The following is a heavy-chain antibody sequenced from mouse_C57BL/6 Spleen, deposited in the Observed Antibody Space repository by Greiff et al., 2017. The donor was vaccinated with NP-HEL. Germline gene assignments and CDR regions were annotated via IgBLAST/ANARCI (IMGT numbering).Heavy chain of an antibody. J-gene: IGHJ1*03. D-gene: IGHD1-1*01. Sequence: QVQLKQPGAELVRPGSSVKLSCKASGYTFTSYWMHWVKQRPIQGLEWIGNIDPSDSETHYNQKFKDKATLTVDKSSSTAYMQLSSLTSEDSAVYYCARKTTVVGWYFDVWGTGTTVTVSS. CDR1: GYTFTSYW. V-gene: IGHV1-52*01. CDR3: ARKTTVVGWYFDV. CDR2: IDPSDSET.